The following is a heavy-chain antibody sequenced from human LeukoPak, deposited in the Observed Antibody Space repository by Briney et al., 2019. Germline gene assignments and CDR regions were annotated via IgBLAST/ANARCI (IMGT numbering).Heavy chain of an antibody. CDR1: GYTFTSYG. Sequence: ASVKVSCKASGYTFTSYGISWVRQAPGQGLEWMGWISAYNGKTKYAQKLQGRVTMTTDTSTSKAYMEVRRRRSDDRDVYYCARVLYASGTYYITNLFAPCGQGPLFTVSS. CDR2: ISAYNGKT. V-gene: IGHV1-18*01. J-gene: IGHJ5*02. CDR3: ARVLYASGTYYITNLFAP. D-gene: IGHD3-10*01.